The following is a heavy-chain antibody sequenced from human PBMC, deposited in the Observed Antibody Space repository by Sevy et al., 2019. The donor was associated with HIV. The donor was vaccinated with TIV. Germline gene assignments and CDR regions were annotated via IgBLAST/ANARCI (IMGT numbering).Heavy chain of an antibody. CDR1: DGSFSGYY. J-gene: IGHJ5*02. CDR2: INESGIT. CDR3: ARSPPVVVVPGAPSWFDP. V-gene: IGHV4-34*01. D-gene: IGHD2-2*01. Sequence: SQTLSLTCAVHDGSFSGYYWNWIRQLPGKGLEWIGEINESGITYYNPSLKSRVTISVDTSKKQFSLKLSSVTAADTAVYFCARSPPVVVVPGAPSWFDPWGQGTLVTVSS.